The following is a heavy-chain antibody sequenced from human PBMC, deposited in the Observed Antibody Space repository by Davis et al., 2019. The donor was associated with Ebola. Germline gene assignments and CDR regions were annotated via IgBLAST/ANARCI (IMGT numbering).Heavy chain of an antibody. V-gene: IGHV1-3*01. D-gene: IGHD3-3*01. Sequence: ASVKVSCKASGYTFTGYYMHWVRQAPGQGLEWMGWINAGNGNTKYSQKFQGRVTITRDTSASTAYMELSSLRSEDTAVYYCAPYDFWSGYYSWGQGTLVTVSS. J-gene: IGHJ4*02. CDR1: GYTFTGYY. CDR3: APYDFWSGYYS. CDR2: INAGNGNT.